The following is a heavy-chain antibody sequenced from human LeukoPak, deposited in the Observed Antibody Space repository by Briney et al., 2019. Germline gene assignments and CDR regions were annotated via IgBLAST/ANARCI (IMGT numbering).Heavy chain of an antibody. D-gene: IGHD6-19*01. CDR3: ARFKGIGSQGFYFDF. J-gene: IGHJ4*02. CDR1: GYSVSSNSAA. CDR2: TYYRCKWFN. V-gene: IGHV6-1*01. Sequence: SETLSLTCAISGYSVSSNSAAWNWNRQSPSRGLVWLRWTYYRCKWFNDYAVSVKSRITINPDTPKHQFSLQLNSVTPEDTAVYYCARFKGIGSQGFYFDFWGQGTLVTVST.